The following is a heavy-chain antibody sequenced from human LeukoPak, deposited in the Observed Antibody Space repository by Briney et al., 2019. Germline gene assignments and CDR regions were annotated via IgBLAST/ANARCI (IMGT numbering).Heavy chain of an antibody. CDR3: ARGRNYYDSSGYSYYFDY. CDR1: GFTFSSYA. J-gene: IGHJ4*02. CDR2: ILYDGSNK. Sequence: GRSLRLSCAASGFTFSSYAMHWVRQAPGKGLEWVAVILYDGSNKYYADSVKGRFTISRDNSKNTLYLQMNSLRAEDTAVYYCARGRNYYDSSGYSYYFDYWGQGTLVTVSS. V-gene: IGHV3-30-3*01. D-gene: IGHD3-22*01.